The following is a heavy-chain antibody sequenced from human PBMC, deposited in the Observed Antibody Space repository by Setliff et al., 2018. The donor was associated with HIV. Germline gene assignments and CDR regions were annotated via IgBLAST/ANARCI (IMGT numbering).Heavy chain of an antibody. Sequence: PSETLSLTCTVSGGSISSGRYYWSWIRQPAGKGLEWIGHIYTSGSTNYNPSLKSRVTISVETSKNKFSLKLSSVTAAVTAVYYCARDCVTRGAYYYYYMDAWGRGTTVTVSS. D-gene: IGHD7-27*01. V-gene: IGHV4-61*09. CDR2: IYTSGST. J-gene: IGHJ6*03. CDR1: GGSISSGRYY. CDR3: ARDCVTRGAYYYYYMDA.